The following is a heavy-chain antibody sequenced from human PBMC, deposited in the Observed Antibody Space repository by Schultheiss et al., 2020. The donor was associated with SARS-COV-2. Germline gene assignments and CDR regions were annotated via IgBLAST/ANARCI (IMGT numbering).Heavy chain of an antibody. J-gene: IGHJ6*02. D-gene: IGHD3-10*01. Sequence: GGSLRLSCSASGFTFSSYAMHWVRQAPGKGLEYVSAISSNGGSTYYADSVKGRFTISRDNSKNTLYLQMSSLRAEDTAVYYCVKGTSDQVRGVIITYYYYGMDVWGQGTTVTVSS. CDR1: GFTFSSYA. V-gene: IGHV3-64D*06. CDR3: VKGTSDQVRGVIITYYYYGMDV. CDR2: ISSNGGST.